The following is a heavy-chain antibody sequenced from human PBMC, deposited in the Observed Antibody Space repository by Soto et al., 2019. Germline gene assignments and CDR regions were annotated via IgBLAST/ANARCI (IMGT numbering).Heavy chain of an antibody. CDR3: ARLDSSGYYYGYYFDY. V-gene: IGHV4-4*02. CDR1: GGSFTSNNW. J-gene: IGHJ4*02. D-gene: IGHD3-22*01. CDR2: IYYSGST. Sequence: SETLSLTCAVSGGSFTSNNWWTWVRQPPGQGLEWIGYIYYSGSTYYNPSLKSRVTISVDTSKNQFSLKLSSVTAADTAVYYCARLDSSGYYYGYYFDYWGQGTLVTVSS.